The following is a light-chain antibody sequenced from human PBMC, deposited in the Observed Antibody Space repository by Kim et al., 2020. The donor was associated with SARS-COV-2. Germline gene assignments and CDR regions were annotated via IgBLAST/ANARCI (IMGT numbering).Light chain of an antibody. CDR3: QQIYSTPPT. Sequence: DIQMTQSPSSLSASVGDRVTITCRASQSISTYLNWYQQKPGKAPKLLIYAASSLQSGVPSRFRGSGSGTDFTLTINSLQPEDFATYYCQQIYSTPPTFGQETKVEIK. J-gene: IGKJ1*01. CDR1: QSISTY. CDR2: AAS. V-gene: IGKV1-39*01.